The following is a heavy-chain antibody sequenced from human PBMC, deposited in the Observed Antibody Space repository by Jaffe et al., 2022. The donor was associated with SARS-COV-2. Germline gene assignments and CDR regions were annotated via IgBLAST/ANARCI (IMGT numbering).Heavy chain of an antibody. CDR1: GFSLSNARMG. CDR3: ARTYDSSGYYYIRYHYYYYMDV. CDR2: IFSNDEK. Sequence: QVTLKESGPVLVKPTETLTLTCTVSGFSLSNARMGVSWIRQPPGKALEWLAHIFSNDEKSYSTSLKSRLTISKDTSKSQVVLTMTNMDPVDTATYYCARTYDSSGYYYIRYHYYYYMDVWGKGTTVTVSS. D-gene: IGHD3-22*01. V-gene: IGHV2-26*01. J-gene: IGHJ6*03.